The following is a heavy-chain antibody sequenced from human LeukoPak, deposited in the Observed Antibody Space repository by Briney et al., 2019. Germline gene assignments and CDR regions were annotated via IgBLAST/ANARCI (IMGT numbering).Heavy chain of an antibody. J-gene: IGHJ3*01. CDR3: ASGELTGDDRPPAFDL. CDR1: IGPSSSYH. D-gene: IGHD7-27*01. V-gene: IGHV4-59*01. Sequence: SETLSLTCTVSIGPSSSYHWIWIRQPPGKGLKCFVYIYYSGITNYKPSLNSRVTRSVETSKNQFSLELSFVTAAETGVYYCASGELTGDDRPPAFDLWGQGTMVTVSS. CDR2: IYYSGIT.